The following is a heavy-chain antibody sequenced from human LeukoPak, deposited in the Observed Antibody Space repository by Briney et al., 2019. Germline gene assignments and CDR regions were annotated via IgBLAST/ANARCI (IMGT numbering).Heavy chain of an antibody. J-gene: IGHJ4*02. CDR2: ISSGTGSYI. D-gene: IGHD6-6*01. CDR3: ARCSGVFGSSGY. V-gene: IGHV3-21*01. Sequence: GSLRLSCAASGFSFSSYSMNWVRQAPGKGLEWVSTISSGTGSYIYYADSVRGRFTISRDNAKNSLYLQMNSLRAEDTAVYYCARCSGVFGSSGYWGQGTLVTVSS. CDR1: GFSFSSYS.